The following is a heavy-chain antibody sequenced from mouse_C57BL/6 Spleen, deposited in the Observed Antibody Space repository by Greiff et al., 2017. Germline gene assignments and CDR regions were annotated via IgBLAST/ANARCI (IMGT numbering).Heavy chain of an antibody. CDR1: GYAFSSSW. D-gene: IGHD1-1*01. CDR3: ARHYGSIYWYFDV. J-gene: IGHJ1*03. Sequence: QVQLQQSGPELVKPGASVKISCKASGYAFSSSWMNWVKQRPGKGLEWIGRIYPGDGDTNYNGKFKGKATLTADKSSSTAYMQLSSLTSEDSAVYFCARHYGSIYWYFDVWGTGTTVTVSS. V-gene: IGHV1-82*01. CDR2: IYPGDGDT.